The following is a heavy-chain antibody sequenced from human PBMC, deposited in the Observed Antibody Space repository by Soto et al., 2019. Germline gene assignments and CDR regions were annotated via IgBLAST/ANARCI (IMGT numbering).Heavy chain of an antibody. CDR2: IYYSGST. J-gene: IGHJ4*02. CDR1: GGSISSSSWY. CDR3: ARRYGSAIDY. Sequence: TSETLSLTCTVSGGSISSSSWYWSRIRQPPGKGLEWIGYIYYSGSTNCNPSLKSRVTISVDTSKNQFSLKLSSVTAADTAVYYCARRYGSAIDYWGQGTLVTVSS. V-gene: IGHV4-61*05. D-gene: IGHD1-26*01.